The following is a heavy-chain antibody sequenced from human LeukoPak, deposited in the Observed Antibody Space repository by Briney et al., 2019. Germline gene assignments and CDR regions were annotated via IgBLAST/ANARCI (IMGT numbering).Heavy chain of an antibody. Sequence: SGTLSLTCTVSGGSISSSSYFWGWIRQPPGRGLEWIGGRYYSGNTYYNPSLKSRVTISVDTSKNQFSLKLSSVTAADTAVYYCATSHFYGDYWGQGTLVTVS. J-gene: IGHJ4*02. CDR1: GGSISSSSYF. V-gene: IGHV4-39*01. CDR3: ATSHFYGDY. CDR2: RYYSGNT. D-gene: IGHD2/OR15-2a*01.